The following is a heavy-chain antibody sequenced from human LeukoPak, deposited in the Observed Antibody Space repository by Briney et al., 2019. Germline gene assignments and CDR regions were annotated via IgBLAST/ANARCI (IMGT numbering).Heavy chain of an antibody. CDR1: GYTFTSSY. D-gene: IGHD3-10*01. J-gene: IGHJ4*02. CDR2: INPSGGST. Sequence: ASVKVSCKASGYTFTSSYMHWVRQAPGQGLEWMGIINPSGGSTSYAQKFQGRVTMTRDMSTSTVYMELSSLRSEDTAVYYCARADRLLWFGEFHSPNYFDYWGQGTLVTVSS. V-gene: IGHV1-46*01. CDR3: ARADRLLWFGEFHSPNYFDY.